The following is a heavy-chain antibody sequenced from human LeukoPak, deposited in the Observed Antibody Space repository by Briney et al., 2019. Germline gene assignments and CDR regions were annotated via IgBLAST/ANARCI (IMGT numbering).Heavy chain of an antibody. J-gene: IGHJ6*02. CDR3: ARDVVVVPAAIHYGMDV. D-gene: IGHD2-2*01. Sequence: SETLSLTCTVSGGSISRHYWSWIRQPPGKGLEWIGYVYYSGSTNYNPSLKSRVTISVDTSKNQFSLKLSSVTAADTAVYYCARDVVVVPAAIHYGMDVWGQGTTVTVSS. CDR1: GGSISRHY. V-gene: IGHV4-59*11. CDR2: VYYSGST.